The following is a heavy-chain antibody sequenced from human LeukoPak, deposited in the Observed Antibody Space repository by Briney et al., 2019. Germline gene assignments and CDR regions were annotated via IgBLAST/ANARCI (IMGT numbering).Heavy chain of an antibody. V-gene: IGHV1-2*06. CDR1: GYTFTAYY. CDR2: INPKTGGT. Sequence: ASVKVSCKASGYTFTAYYMHWVRQAPGQGLEWMGRINPKTGGTNYAQKFQGRVTMTRDKPINTAYMELSRLRSDDTAVYCCANRHLTNVDYWGQGTLVTVSS. J-gene: IGHJ4*02. CDR3: ANRHLTNVDY.